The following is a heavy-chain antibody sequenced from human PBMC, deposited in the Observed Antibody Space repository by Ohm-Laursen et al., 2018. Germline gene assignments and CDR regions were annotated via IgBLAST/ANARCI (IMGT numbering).Heavy chain of an antibody. CDR1: GFIFSSFE. D-gene: IGHD5-24*01. CDR3: ARVGYGYSSA. Sequence: GSLRLSCTASGFIFSSFEMNWVRQFPGKGLEWVSYISSSLSTIYYADSVKGRFTISRDNAKNPLYLQMNSLRADDTAVYYCARVGYGYSSAWGQGTLVTVSS. J-gene: IGHJ5*02. CDR2: ISSSLSTI. V-gene: IGHV3-48*03.